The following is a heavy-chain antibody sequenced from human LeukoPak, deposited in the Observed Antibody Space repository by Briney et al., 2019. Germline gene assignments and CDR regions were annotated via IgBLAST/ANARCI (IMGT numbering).Heavy chain of an antibody. CDR2: ISSSSSYI. Sequence: GGSLRLSCAASGFTFSNYDMNWVRQAPGKGLEWVSSISSSSSYIYYADSVTGRFAISRDNAKNSLYLQMYSLRAEDTAVYYCAGTYGSGSYPNYWGQGTLVTVSS. CDR3: AGTYGSGSYPNY. D-gene: IGHD3-10*01. V-gene: IGHV3-21*01. CDR1: GFTFSNYD. J-gene: IGHJ4*02.